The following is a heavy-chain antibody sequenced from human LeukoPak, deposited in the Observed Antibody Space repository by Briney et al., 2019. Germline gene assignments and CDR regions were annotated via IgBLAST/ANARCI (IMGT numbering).Heavy chain of an antibody. J-gene: IGHJ4*02. D-gene: IGHD1-26*01. Sequence: GGSLRLSCAASGFTFSSYWMHWVRQAPGKGLVWVSRINSDGSGTTYADSVKGRFTLSRDNAKNTVYLQMNSLRGEDTAVHYCARDSTLVSGSSGAHWGQGTLVTVSS. CDR2: INSDGSGT. CDR3: ARDSTLVSGSSGAH. V-gene: IGHV3-74*01. CDR1: GFTFSSYW.